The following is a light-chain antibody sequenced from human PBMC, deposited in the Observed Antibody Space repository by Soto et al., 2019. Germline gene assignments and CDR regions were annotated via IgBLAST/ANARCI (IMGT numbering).Light chain of an antibody. V-gene: IGLV1-44*01. CDR2: AHI. J-gene: IGLJ1*01. CDR3: AVWDDGLNGYV. Sequence: QSVLTQPPSASGTPGQRVTSSCSGRRSNVGTNLVNWYQQLPGTAPKLLIYAHIQRPSGVPDRFAGSTSGTSASLAIRGLQSEDEADYYCAVWDDGLNGYVFGSGTKLTVL. CDR1: RSNVGTNL.